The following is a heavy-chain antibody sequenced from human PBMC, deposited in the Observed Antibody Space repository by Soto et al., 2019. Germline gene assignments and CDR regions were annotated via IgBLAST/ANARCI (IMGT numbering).Heavy chain of an antibody. Sequence: GGSLRLSCAASGFTFSSYWMHWVRQAPGKGLVWVSRINSDGSSTSYADSVKGRFTISRDNAKNTLYLQMNSLRAEDTAVYYCASSPIVVVPAASDYWGQGTLVTVSS. V-gene: IGHV3-74*01. CDR3: ASSPIVVVPAASDY. D-gene: IGHD2-2*01. J-gene: IGHJ4*02. CDR2: INSDGSST. CDR1: GFTFSSYW.